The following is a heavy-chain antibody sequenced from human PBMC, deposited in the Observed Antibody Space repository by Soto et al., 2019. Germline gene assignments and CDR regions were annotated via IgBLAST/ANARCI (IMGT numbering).Heavy chain of an antibody. V-gene: IGHV4-39*01. CDR1: GGSISSSSYY. J-gene: IGHJ6*02. CDR2: IYYSGST. Sequence: SETLSLTCTVSGGSISSSSYYWGWIRQPPGKGLEWIGSIYYSGSTYYNPSLKSRVTISVDTSKNQFSLKLSSVTAADTAVYYCAIVGSTTPLGYYYYGMDGWGQGNTVTVSS. CDR3: AIVGSTTPLGYYYYGMDG. D-gene: IGHD1-26*01.